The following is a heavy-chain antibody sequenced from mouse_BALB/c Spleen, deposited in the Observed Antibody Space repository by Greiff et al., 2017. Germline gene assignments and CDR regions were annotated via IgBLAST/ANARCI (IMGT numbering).Heavy chain of an antibody. CDR1: GYTFTDYE. Sequence: QVQLQQSGAELVRPGASVTLSCKASGYTFTDYEMHWVKQTPVHGLEWIGAIDPETGGTAYNQKFKGKATLTADKSSSTAYMELRSLTSEDSAVYYCTRLITSAWFAYGGQGTLVTVSA. D-gene: IGHD2-4*01. CDR3: TRLITSAWFAY. J-gene: IGHJ3*01. V-gene: IGHV1-15*01. CDR2: IDPETGGT.